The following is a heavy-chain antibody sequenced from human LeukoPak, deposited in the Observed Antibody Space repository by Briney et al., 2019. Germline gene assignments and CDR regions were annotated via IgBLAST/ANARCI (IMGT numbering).Heavy chain of an antibody. D-gene: IGHD2-8*01. V-gene: IGHV3-7*01. CDR2: IKQDGSEK. Sequence: GGSLRLSCAASGFTFSSYWMSWVRQAPGEGLEWVANIKQDGSEKYYVDSVKGRFTISRDNAKNSLYLQMNSLRAEDTAMYYCAREGGVKGFDYWGQGTLVTVSS. CDR3: AREGGVKGFDY. J-gene: IGHJ4*02. CDR1: GFTFSSYW.